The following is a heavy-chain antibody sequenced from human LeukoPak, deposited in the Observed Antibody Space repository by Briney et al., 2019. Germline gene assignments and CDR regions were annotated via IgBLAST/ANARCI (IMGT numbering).Heavy chain of an antibody. V-gene: IGHV5-10-1*01. D-gene: IGHD3-10*01. CDR1: GHSFTSYW. CDR2: IDPSDSYT. Sequence: GESLRISCKDSGHSFTSYWLSWVRQMPGKGLEWMGRIDPSDSYTNYSPSFQGHVTISVDKSISTAYLQWTSLKSSDSAMYYCERRGYYYYGMDVSGQGTTVTVSS. CDR3: ERRGYYYYGMDV. J-gene: IGHJ6*02.